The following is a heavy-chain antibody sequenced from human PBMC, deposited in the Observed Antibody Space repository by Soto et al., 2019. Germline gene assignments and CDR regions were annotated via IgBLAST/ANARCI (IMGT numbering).Heavy chain of an antibody. CDR3: ARGENCFDPMIVGGGSCYPDY. CDR1: GCTFTSYA. V-gene: IGHV1-3*01. CDR2: INAGNGNT. J-gene: IGHJ4*02. Sequence: QVQLVQSGAEVKKPGASVKVSCKASGCTFTSYAMHWVRQAPGQRLEWMGWINAGNGNTKYSQKFQGRVTITRDTSASTAYMELSSLRSEDTAVYYCARGENCFDPMIVGGGSCYPDYWGQGPLVSVSS. D-gene: IGHD2-15*01.